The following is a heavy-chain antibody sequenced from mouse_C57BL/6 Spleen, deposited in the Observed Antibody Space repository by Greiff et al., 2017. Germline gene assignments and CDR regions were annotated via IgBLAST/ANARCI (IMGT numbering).Heavy chain of an antibody. CDR2: FYPGSGSI. J-gene: IGHJ4*01. Sequence: LVESGAELVKPGASVKLSCKASGYTFTEYTIHWVKQRSGQGLEWIGWFYPGSGSIKYNEKFKDKVTLTADKSSSTVYMELSRLTSEGSAVYFCARHEFTTVVESHAMDYWGQGTSVTVSS. CDR1: GYTFTEYT. D-gene: IGHD1-1*01. CDR3: ARHEFTTVVESHAMDY. V-gene: IGHV1-62-2*01.